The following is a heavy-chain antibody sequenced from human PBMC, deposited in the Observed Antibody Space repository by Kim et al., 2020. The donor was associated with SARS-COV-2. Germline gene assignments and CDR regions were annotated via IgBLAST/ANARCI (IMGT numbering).Heavy chain of an antibody. V-gene: IGHV3-23*01. CDR3: AKTLGNLITNYDILTGNGY. J-gene: IGHJ4*02. Sequence: GGSLRLSCAASGFTFSSYAMSWVRQAPGKGLEWVSAISGSGGSTYYADSVKGRFTISRDNSKNTMYLQMNSLRAEDTAVYYCAKTLGNLITNYDILTGNGYWGQGTLVTVSS. CDR1: GFTFSSYA. CDR2: ISGSGGST. D-gene: IGHD3-9*01.